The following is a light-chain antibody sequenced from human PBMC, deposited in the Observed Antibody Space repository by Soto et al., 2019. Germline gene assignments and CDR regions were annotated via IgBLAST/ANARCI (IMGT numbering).Light chain of an antibody. CDR2: GAS. CDR3: HQYGNSPQT. CDR1: QSVSSN. Sequence: IVMTQSPATLSVSPGERATLSCRAGQSVSSNLAWYQQKPGQAPRLLIYGASSRATGIPDRFSGSGSGTVFTLTINILEPDDFAVYYCHQYGNSPQTFGQGTKVDIK. J-gene: IGKJ1*01. V-gene: IGKV3D-15*03.